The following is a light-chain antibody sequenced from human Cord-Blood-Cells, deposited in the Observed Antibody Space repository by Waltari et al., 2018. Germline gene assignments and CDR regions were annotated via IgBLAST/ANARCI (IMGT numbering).Light chain of an antibody. V-gene: IGLV1-44*01. CDR2: RNN. CDR1: SSHIGSNT. Sequence: QSVLTQPPSASGTPGQRVTISCSGRSSHIGSNTVNWYQQLPGTAPKLLIYRNNQRPSGVPDRFSGSKSGTSASLAISGLQAEDEADYYCAAWDDSLNGWVFGGGTKLTVL. CDR3: AAWDDSLNGWV. J-gene: IGLJ3*02.